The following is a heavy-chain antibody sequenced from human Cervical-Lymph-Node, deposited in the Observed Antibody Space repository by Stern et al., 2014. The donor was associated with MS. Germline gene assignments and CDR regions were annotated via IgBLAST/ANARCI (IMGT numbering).Heavy chain of an antibody. CDR2: INTHTGNP. Sequence: QVQPVQSGSELKKPGASVKVSCKASGYTFTSYAMNWVRQAPGQGLEWMGWINTHTGNPTYAQGFTGRFVFSLDTSVSTAYLQISSLKAEDTAVYYCASGAMGDFWSGYSYFDYWGQGTLVTVSS. D-gene: IGHD3-3*01. CDR1: GYTFTSYA. V-gene: IGHV7-4-1*02. CDR3: ASGAMGDFWSGYSYFDY. J-gene: IGHJ4*02.